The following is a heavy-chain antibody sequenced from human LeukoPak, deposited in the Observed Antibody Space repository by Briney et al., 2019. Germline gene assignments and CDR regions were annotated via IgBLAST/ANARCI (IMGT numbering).Heavy chain of an antibody. CDR3: ASGYCSGGSCPIDY. J-gene: IGHJ4*02. D-gene: IGHD2-15*01. CDR2: IYYSGST. V-gene: IGHV4-39*01. Sequence: SETLSLTCTVSGGSISSSSYYWGWICQPPGKGLEWIGSIYYSGSTYYNPSLKSRVTISVDTSKNQFSLKLSSVTAADTAVYYCASGYCSGGSCPIDYWGQGTLVTVSS. CDR1: GGSISSSSYY.